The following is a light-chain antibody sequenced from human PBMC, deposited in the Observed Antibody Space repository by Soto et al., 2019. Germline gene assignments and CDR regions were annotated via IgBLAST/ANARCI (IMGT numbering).Light chain of an antibody. V-gene: IGKV3-15*01. Sequence: EIIMNQSPANQALSPRGRGTLSLRASQEFRQHLAWYQQKPCQAPRLLFYGASIRAIWIPARFSGSGSGTEFTLTISSLQSEDFAIYYCQQSNNWPYTFGQGTKLEIK. J-gene: IGKJ2*01. CDR2: GAS. CDR3: QQSNNWPYT. CDR1: QEFRQH.